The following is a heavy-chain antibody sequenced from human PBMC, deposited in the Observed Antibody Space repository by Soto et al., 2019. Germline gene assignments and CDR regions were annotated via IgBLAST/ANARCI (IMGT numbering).Heavy chain of an antibody. CDR2: IIPILGIA. Sequence: SVKVSCKASGGTFSSYTISWVRQAPGQGLEWMGRIIPILGIANYAQKFQGRVTITADKSTSTAYMELSSLRSEDTAVYYCARDGAYCGGDCYFDPWGQGTLVTVSS. J-gene: IGHJ5*02. V-gene: IGHV1-69*04. CDR1: GGTFSSYT. D-gene: IGHD2-21*02. CDR3: ARDGAYCGGDCYFDP.